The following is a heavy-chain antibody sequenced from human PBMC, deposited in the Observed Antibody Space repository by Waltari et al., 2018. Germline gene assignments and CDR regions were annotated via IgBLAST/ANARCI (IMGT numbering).Heavy chain of an antibody. V-gene: IGHV5-51*01. CDR3: ARRYYDSSGYPILDP. D-gene: IGHD3-22*01. CDR2: IYLGDFDT. Sequence: EVQLVQSGAEVKKPGESLKISCKGSGYSFTRYWIGWVRQMPGKGLEWMGVIYLGDFDTRYSPSFQGQVTISADKSISTAYLQWSSLKASDTAMYYCARRYYDSSGYPILDPWGQGTLVTVSS. CDR1: GYSFTRYW. J-gene: IGHJ5*02.